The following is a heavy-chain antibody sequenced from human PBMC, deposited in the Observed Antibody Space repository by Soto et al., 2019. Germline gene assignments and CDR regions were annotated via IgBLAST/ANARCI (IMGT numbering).Heavy chain of an antibody. V-gene: IGHV1-18*04. D-gene: IGHD4-4*01. CDR2: INPDSGNT. CDR1: GYNFTKFG. J-gene: IGHJ3*02. CDR3: AKVSSYSTISPCDM. Sequence: ASVQVSCKASGYNFTKFGIYWVRQAPGQGLEWVGWINPDSGNTKYAQKFQGRVTMTTDTSTAYMELRSLGSDDTAVYYCAKVSSYSTISPCDMWGQGTLVTLAS.